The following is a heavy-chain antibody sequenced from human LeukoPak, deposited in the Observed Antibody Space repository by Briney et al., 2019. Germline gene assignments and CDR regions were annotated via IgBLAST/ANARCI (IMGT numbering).Heavy chain of an antibody. D-gene: IGHD5-18*01. V-gene: IGHV3-21*01. CDR3: ARGGYNYGLSYSYYLDS. CDR1: GFSFRDYS. J-gene: IGHJ4*02. CDR2: ISNTRTYI. Sequence: GGSLRLSCDASGFSFRDYSMNWVRQAPGKGLEWVSSISNTRTYIYYADSVKGRFTISRDNAKRSLYLQMNSLRAEDTAVYYCARGGYNYGLSYSYYLDSWGQGTLVTVSS.